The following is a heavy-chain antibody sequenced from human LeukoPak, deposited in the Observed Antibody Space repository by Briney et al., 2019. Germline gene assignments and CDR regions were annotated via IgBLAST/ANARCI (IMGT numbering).Heavy chain of an antibody. CDR3: ARFSCDENHGDYAFDY. V-gene: IGHV1-8*01. CDR2: MNPNSGHS. D-gene: IGHD4-17*01. Sequence: ASVKVSFKASVYTFPNYYINWVRPTTGQGLEWVGWMNPNSGHSGYAQELQGRVTMTRDTYINTAYMELSSLTPEDTALYYCARFSCDENHGDYAFDYWGQGTLVTVSP. J-gene: IGHJ4*02. CDR1: VYTFPNYY.